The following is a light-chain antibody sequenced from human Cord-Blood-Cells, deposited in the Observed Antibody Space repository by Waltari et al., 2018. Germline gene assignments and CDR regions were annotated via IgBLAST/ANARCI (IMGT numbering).Light chain of an antibody. CDR2: DVS. J-gene: IGLJ1*01. Sequence: QSALTQPRSVSGSPGPSVTISCTGTSSDVGGYNYVSWYQQHPGKAPKRMIYDVSKRPSGVPDRFSGSKSGNTASLTISGLQAEDEADYYCCSYAGSYTSYVFGTGTKVTVL. CDR3: CSYAGSYTSYV. V-gene: IGLV2-11*01. CDR1: SSDVGGYNY.